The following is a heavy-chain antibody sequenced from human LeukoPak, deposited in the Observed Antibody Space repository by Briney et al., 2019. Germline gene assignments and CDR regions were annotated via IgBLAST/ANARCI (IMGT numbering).Heavy chain of an antibody. D-gene: IGHD4/OR15-4a*01. Sequence: GGFLRLSCAASGFTFSSYAMHWVRQAPGKGLEWVAVISYDGSNKYYADSVKGRFTISRDNSKNTLYLQMNSLRAEDTAVYYCARDPSTMVAHDYWGQGTLVTVSS. CDR2: ISYDGSNK. CDR3: ARDPSTMVAHDY. CDR1: GFTFSSYA. J-gene: IGHJ4*02. V-gene: IGHV3-30*04.